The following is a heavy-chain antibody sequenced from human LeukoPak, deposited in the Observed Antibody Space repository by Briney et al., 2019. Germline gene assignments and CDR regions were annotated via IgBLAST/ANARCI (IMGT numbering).Heavy chain of an antibody. D-gene: IGHD4-17*01. CDR2: ISGTSSSR. CDR3: ARDVYGDYAIDY. V-gene: IGHV3-48*04. CDR1: GFTFSSYS. J-gene: IGHJ4*02. Sequence: GGSLRLSCAASGFTFSSYSMNWVRQAPGKGLEWVSYISGTSSSRYYADSVKGRFTITRDNAKNSLYLQMNSLRAKDTAVYYCARDVYGDYAIDYWGQGTLVTVSS.